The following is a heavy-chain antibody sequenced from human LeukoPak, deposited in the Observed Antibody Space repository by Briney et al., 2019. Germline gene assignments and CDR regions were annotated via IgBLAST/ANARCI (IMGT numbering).Heavy chain of an antibody. Sequence: SVKVSCKASGGTFSSYAISWVRQAPGQGLEWMGRIIPILGIANYAQKFQGRVTITADKSTSTAYMELSSLRSEDTAVYYCATSFRSGYSSSWYGGWFDPWGQGTLVTVSS. CDR3: ATSFRSGYSSSWYGGWFDP. D-gene: IGHD6-13*01. CDR2: IIPILGIA. J-gene: IGHJ5*02. V-gene: IGHV1-69*04. CDR1: GGTFSSYA.